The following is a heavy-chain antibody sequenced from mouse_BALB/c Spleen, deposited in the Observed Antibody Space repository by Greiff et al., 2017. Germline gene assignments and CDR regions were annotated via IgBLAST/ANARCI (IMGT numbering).Heavy chain of an antibody. V-gene: IGHV14-1*02. CDR3: ARGLDGYDGFAY. Sequence: VQLQQSGAELVRPGALVKLSCKASGFNIKDYYMHWVKQRPEQGLEWIGLIDPENGNTIYDPKFQGKASITADTSSNTAYLQLSSLTSEDTAVYYCARGLDGYDGFAYWGQGTLVTVSA. CDR2: IDPENGNT. D-gene: IGHD2-2*01. CDR1: GFNIKDYY. J-gene: IGHJ3*01.